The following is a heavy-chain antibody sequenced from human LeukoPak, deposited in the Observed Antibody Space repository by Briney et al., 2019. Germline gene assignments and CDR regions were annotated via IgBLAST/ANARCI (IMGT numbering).Heavy chain of an antibody. D-gene: IGHD3-9*01. CDR3: ARQGYYDILTGYHDAFDI. Sequence: PSETLSLTXTVSGGSISSSSYYWGWLRQPPGKGLEWIGSIYYSGSTYYNPSLKSRVTISVDTSKNQFSLKLSSVTAADTAVYYCARQGYYDILTGYHDAFDIWGQGTMVTVSS. V-gene: IGHV4-39*01. CDR1: GGSISSSSYY. J-gene: IGHJ3*02. CDR2: IYYSGST.